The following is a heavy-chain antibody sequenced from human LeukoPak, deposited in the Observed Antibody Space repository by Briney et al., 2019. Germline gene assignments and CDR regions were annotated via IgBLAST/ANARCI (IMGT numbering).Heavy chain of an antibody. D-gene: IGHD3-22*01. V-gene: IGHV4-59*01. CDR3: ARASYYDGWFDP. J-gene: IGHJ5*02. CDR2: IYYSGST. CDR1: GGSISSYY. Sequence: PSETLSLTCTVSGGSISSYYWNWIRQPPGKGLEWIGNIYYSGSTKYNPSLKSRVTTSVDTSKNQFSLKLSSVTAADTAVYYCARASYYDGWFDPWGQGTLVTVSA.